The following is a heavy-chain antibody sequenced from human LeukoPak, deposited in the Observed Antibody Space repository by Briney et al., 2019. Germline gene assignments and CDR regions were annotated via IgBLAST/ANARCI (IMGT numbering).Heavy chain of an antibody. Sequence: ASVKVSCKVSGYTLIELSMYWVRQAPGQGLEWMGWINTNTGNPTNAQGFTGRFVFSLDTSVRTAYLQISSLKTEDTAVYYCARSNNDGDYLGVGFDYWGQGTLVTVSS. CDR3: ARSNNDGDYLGVGFDY. CDR2: INTNTGNP. CDR1: GYTLIELS. V-gene: IGHV7-4-1*02. J-gene: IGHJ4*02. D-gene: IGHD4-17*01.